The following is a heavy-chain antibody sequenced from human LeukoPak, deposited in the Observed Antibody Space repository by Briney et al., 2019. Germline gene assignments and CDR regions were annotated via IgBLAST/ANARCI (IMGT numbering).Heavy chain of an antibody. V-gene: IGHV1-8*01. Sequence: ASVKVSCQASGYTFTSYDIHWVRQATGQGLEWMGWMNPNSGNTGYAQKFQGRVTMTRNTSISTAYMELSSLRSEDTAVYYCARGVLRNYEGWFDPWGQGTLVTVSS. CDR2: MNPNSGNT. J-gene: IGHJ5*02. CDR1: GYTFTSYD. D-gene: IGHD1-7*01. CDR3: ARGVLRNYEGWFDP.